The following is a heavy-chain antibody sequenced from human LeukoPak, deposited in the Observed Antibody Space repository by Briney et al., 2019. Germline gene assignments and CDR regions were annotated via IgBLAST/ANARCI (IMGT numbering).Heavy chain of an antibody. D-gene: IGHD1-26*01. V-gene: IGHV3-30*04. J-gene: IGHJ4*02. CDR2: ISSDGRYK. Sequence: PGGSLRLSCAASGFTFSGYTMHWVRQAPGKGPEWVAFISSDGRYKSHADSVKGRCTISRDNSKNTLYLQMNSLRAEDTAVYYCARDISSYSGSYLGQGTLVTVSS. CDR3: ARDISSYSGSY. CDR1: GFTFSGYT.